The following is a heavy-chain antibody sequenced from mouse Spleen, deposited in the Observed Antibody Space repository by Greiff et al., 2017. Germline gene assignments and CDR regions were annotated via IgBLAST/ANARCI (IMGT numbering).Heavy chain of an antibody. D-gene: IGHD1-1*01. CDR2: IDPENGDT. CDR3: TTITPVDAMDY. Sequence: VQLQQSGAELVRPGASVKLSCTASGFNIKDDYMHWVKQRPEQGLEWIGWIDPENGDTEYASKFQGKATITADTSSNAAYLQLSSLTSEDTAVYYCTTITPVDAMDYWGQGTSVTVSS. V-gene: IGHV14-4*01. J-gene: IGHJ4*01. CDR1: GFNIKDDY.